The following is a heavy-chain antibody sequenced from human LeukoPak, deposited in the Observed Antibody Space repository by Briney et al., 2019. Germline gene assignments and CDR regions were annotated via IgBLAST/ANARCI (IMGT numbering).Heavy chain of an antibody. Sequence: GGSLRLSCSASGFNFNNYAMHWVRQAPGKGLEWVALLSNAGTYTSYAHSVKGRFTISRDNSRNTLYLQMNGLRTEDTAVYFCAREYCGGVCYSGFDFWGQGALVTVSS. CDR3: AREYCGGVCYSGFDF. CDR1: GFNFNNYA. J-gene: IGHJ4*02. CDR2: LSNAGTYT. V-gene: IGHV3-30-3*01. D-gene: IGHD2-21*02.